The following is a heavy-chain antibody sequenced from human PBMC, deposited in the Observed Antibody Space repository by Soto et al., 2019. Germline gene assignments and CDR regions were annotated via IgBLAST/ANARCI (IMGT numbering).Heavy chain of an antibody. J-gene: IGHJ5*02. CDR3: ARWMVGDFWSGYSSNWFDP. Sequence: QVQLQQWGAGLLKPSETLSLTCAVYGGSFSGYYWSWIRQPPGKGLEWIGEINHSGSTNYNPSLKSRVTISVDTSKNQFSSKLSSVSAADTGVYYCARWMVGDFWSGYSSNWFDPWGQGTLLTVSS. CDR2: INHSGST. D-gene: IGHD3-3*01. CDR1: GGSFSGYY. V-gene: IGHV4-34*01.